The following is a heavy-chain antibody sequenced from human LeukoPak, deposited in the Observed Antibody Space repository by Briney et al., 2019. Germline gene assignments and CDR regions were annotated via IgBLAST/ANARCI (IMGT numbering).Heavy chain of an antibody. CDR2: IYYSGST. D-gene: IGHD6-13*01. J-gene: IGHJ5*02. CDR3: ARGGVRAAAGNWFDP. CDR1: GGSISSYY. Sequence: PSETLSLTCTVSGGSISSYYWSWIRQPPGKGLEWIGYIYYSGSTNYNPSLKSRVTISVDTSKNQFSLKLSSVTAADTAVYYCARGGVRAAAGNWFDPWGQGTLVTVSS. V-gene: IGHV4-59*01.